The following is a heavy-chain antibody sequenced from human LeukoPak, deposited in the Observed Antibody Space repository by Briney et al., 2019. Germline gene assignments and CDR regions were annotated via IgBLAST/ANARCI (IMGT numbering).Heavy chain of an antibody. CDR1: GGSISSSSYY. D-gene: IGHD6-25*01. J-gene: IGHJ4*02. CDR2: IYYSGST. Sequence: PSETLSLTCTVSGGSISSSSYYWGWIRQPPGKGLEWIGSIYYSGSTYYNPSLKSRVTISVDTSKNQFSLKLSSVTAADTAVYYCARDPYSSGNYWGQGTLVTVSS. CDR3: ARDPYSSGNY. V-gene: IGHV4-39*07.